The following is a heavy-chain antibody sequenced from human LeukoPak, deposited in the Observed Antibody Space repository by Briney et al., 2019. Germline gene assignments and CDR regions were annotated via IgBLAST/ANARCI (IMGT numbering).Heavy chain of an antibody. CDR2: ISSSGSTI. D-gene: IGHD3-10*01. Sequence: GGSLRPSCAASGFTFSSYAMHWVRQAPGKGLEWVSYISSSGSTIYYADSVKGRFTISRDNAKNSLYLQMNSLRAEDAAVYYCARYLLLDNYYYYYMDVWGKGTTVTISS. J-gene: IGHJ6*03. CDR3: ARYLLLDNYYYYYMDV. CDR1: GFTFSSYA. V-gene: IGHV3-48*04.